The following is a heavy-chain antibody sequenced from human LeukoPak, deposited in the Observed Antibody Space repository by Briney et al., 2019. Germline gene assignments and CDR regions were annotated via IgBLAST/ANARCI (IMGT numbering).Heavy chain of an antibody. CDR3: ARFYDTSGYLDC. V-gene: IGHV3-66*01. Sequence: GGSLRLSCAASGFTVSSKFMSWVRQAPGKGLEWVSVIYDGGTTYYADSVKGRFTISGDNSKNMLFLQMNSLRAEDTAVYYCARFYDTSGYLDCWGRGTLVTVSS. J-gene: IGHJ4*02. CDR1: GFTVSSKF. D-gene: IGHD3-22*01. CDR2: IYDGGTT.